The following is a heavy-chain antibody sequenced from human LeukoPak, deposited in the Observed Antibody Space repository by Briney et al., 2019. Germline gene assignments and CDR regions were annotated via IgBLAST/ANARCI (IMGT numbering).Heavy chain of an antibody. CDR2: INHGGST. CDR1: GGSFSGDF. V-gene: IGHV4-34*01. CDR3: ARDQSSRGGTDF. Sequence: SETLSLTCAVNGGSFSGDFWSWIRQSPGKGLEWIGEINHGGSTTYNPSLKSRVTISLDTSKNQFSLKLSSVTPADTAVYYCARDQSSRGGTDFWGQGTLVTVSS. J-gene: IGHJ4*02. D-gene: IGHD1/OR15-1a*01.